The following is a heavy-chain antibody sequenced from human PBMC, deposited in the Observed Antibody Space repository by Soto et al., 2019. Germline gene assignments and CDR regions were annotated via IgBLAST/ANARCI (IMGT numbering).Heavy chain of an antibody. V-gene: IGHV1-69*01. CDR1: GCTFSSFK. Sequence: QVQLVQSGAEVKKPGSSVKVSCKASGCTFSSFKISWVRQAPGQGLEWMGGIIPIYGTTNYAQKFQGRVTMTAYATTGPAYMELSSLISEDTAEYYCAKDRLRVWECFYNYAMDGWGQGTMVTVSS. D-gene: IGHD3-16*01. CDR3: AKDRLRVWECFYNYAMDG. J-gene: IGHJ6*02. CDR2: IIPIYGTT.